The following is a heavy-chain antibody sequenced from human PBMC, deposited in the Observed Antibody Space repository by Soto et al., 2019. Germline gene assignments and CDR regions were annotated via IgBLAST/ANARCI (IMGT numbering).Heavy chain of an antibody. CDR3: ARPGFGGLHCLVDV. Sequence: QVQLQESGPGLVKPSETLSLTCTVSGGSIPNYYCSWFRQPPGKGLEWMGYIRYDDYSVYNLSLKXXRXLSRDTSKPPVALMLESVTVTDTAVYYCARPGFGGLHCLVDVWGQGTTVIVSS. J-gene: IGHJ6*02. D-gene: IGHD3-10*01. CDR1: GGSIPNYY. V-gene: IGHV4-59*08. CDR2: IRYDDYS.